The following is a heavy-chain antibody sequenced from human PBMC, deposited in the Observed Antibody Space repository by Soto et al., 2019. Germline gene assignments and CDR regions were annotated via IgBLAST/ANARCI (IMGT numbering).Heavy chain of an antibody. V-gene: IGHV4-34*01. D-gene: IGHD3-10*01. CDR2: INHSGST. J-gene: IGHJ6*02. CDR3: ARGVDYYGSGSYYFYYGMDV. Sequence: SETLSLTCAGYGGSFSGYYWSWIRQPPGKGLEWIGEINHSGSTNYNPSLKSRVTISVDTSKNQFSLKLSSVTAADTAVYYCARGVDYYGSGSYYFYYGMDVWGQGTTVTVSS. CDR1: GGSFSGYY.